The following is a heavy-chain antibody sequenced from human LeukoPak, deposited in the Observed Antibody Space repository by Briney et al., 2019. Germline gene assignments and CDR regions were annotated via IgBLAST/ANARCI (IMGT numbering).Heavy chain of an antibody. V-gene: IGHV4-61*02. Sequence: SETLSLTCTVSGYSISSGYYWSWIRQPAGKELEWIGRIYTSGSTNFNPSLKSRVTISVDTSKNQFSLRLSSVTAADTAVYYCARGGGGILTGFLFDYWGQGTLVTVSS. J-gene: IGHJ4*02. CDR3: ARGGGGILTGFLFDY. CDR2: IYTSGST. CDR1: GYSISSGYY. D-gene: IGHD3-9*01.